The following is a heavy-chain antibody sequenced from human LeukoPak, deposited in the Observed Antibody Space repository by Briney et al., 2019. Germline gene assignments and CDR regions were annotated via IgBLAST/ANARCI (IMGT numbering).Heavy chain of an antibody. J-gene: IGHJ4*02. CDR3: ARDTGEMATTHYFDY. D-gene: IGHD5-24*01. CDR2: ISYDGSNR. CDR1: GFTFSSYA. V-gene: IGHV3-30*04. Sequence: GGSLRLSCAASGFTFSSYAMHWVRQAPGKGLEWVAVISYDGSNRYYADSVKGRFTISRDNSKNTLYLQMNSLRAEDTAVYYCARDTGEMATTHYFDYWGRGTLVAVSS.